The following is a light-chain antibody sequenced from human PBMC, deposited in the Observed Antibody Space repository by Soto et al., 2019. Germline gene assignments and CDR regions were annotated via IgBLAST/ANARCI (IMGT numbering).Light chain of an antibody. CDR2: AAS. V-gene: IGKV1-39*01. CDR1: QSISSY. Sequence: DIHMTQSPSSLSASVGYIFTITCRASQSISSYLNWYQQKPGKAPKLLIYAASSLQSGVPSRFSGSGSGTDFTLTISSLKSEDFANYYCQESYSFLWGTCGQGTKVDIK. J-gene: IGKJ1*01. CDR3: QESYSFLWGT.